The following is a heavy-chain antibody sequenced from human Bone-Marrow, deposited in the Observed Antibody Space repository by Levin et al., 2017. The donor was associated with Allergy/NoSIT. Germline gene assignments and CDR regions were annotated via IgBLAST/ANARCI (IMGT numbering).Heavy chain of an antibody. CDR3: ASEDYITYYFDY. CDR2: INHSGST. CDR1: GGSFSGYY. J-gene: IGHJ4*02. Sequence: SETLSLTCAVYGGSFSGYYWSWIRQPPGKGLEWIGEINHSGSTNYNPSLKSRVTISVDTSKNQFSLKLSSVTAADTAVYYCASEDYITYYFDYWGQGTLVTVSS. D-gene: IGHD4-11*01. V-gene: IGHV4-34*01.